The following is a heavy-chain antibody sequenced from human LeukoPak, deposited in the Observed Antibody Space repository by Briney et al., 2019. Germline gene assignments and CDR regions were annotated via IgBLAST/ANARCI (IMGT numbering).Heavy chain of an antibody. V-gene: IGHV3-21*01. J-gene: IGHJ6*02. CDR3: AKDSDGDFWSGSNHYYYGMDV. CDR1: GFTFSSYS. D-gene: IGHD3-3*01. Sequence: GGSLRLSCAASGFTFSSYSMNWVRQAPGKGLEWVSSISSSSSYIYYADSVKGRFTISRDNSKNTLYLQMNSLRAEDTAVYYCAKDSDGDFWSGSNHYYYGMDVWGQGTTVTVSS. CDR2: ISSSSSYI.